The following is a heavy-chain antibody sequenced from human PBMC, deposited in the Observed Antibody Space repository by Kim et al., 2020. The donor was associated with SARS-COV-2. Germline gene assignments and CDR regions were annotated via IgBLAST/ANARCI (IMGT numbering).Heavy chain of an antibody. CDR3: ARDKGYSGYDYGAYYYYGMDV. Sequence: ASVKVSCKASGYTFTSYYMHWVRQAPGQGLEWMGIINPSGGSTSYAQKFQGRVTMTRDTSTSTVYMELSSLRSEDTAVYYCARDKGYSGYDYGAYYYYGMDVWGQGTTVTVSS. D-gene: IGHD5-12*01. V-gene: IGHV1-46*01. CDR2: INPSGGST. CDR1: GYTFTSYY. J-gene: IGHJ6*02.